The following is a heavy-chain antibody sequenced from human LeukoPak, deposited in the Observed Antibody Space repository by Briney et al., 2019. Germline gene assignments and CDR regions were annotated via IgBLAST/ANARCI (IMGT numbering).Heavy chain of an antibody. J-gene: IGHJ6*03. D-gene: IGHD3-3*01. CDR1: GGSISSYY. CDR2: IYYSGGT. CDR3: ARGGYYTLEYYYYMDV. V-gene: IGHV4-59*01. Sequence: ASETLSLTCTVSGGSISSYYWSWIRQPPGKGLEWIGYIYYSGGTNYNPSLKSRVTISVDTSKNQFSLKVNSVTAADTAVYYCARGGYYTLEYYYYMDVWGKGTTVTVSS.